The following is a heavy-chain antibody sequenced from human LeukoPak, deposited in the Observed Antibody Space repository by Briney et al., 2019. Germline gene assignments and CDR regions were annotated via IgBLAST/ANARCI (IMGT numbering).Heavy chain of an antibody. Sequence: GASVKVSCKASGYTFTGYYMHWVRQAPGQGLEWMGRINPNSGGTNYAQRFQGRVTMTRDTSISTAYMELSRLRSDDTAVYYCARGYSSGWHRPEDDYWGQGTLVTVSS. CDR2: INPNSGGT. J-gene: IGHJ4*02. CDR1: GYTFTGYY. V-gene: IGHV1-2*06. CDR3: ARGYSSGWHRPEDDY. D-gene: IGHD6-19*01.